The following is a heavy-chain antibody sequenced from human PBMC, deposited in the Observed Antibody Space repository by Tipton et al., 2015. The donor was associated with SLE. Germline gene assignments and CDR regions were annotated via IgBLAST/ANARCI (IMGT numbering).Heavy chain of an antibody. CDR1: GFTFSSFA. CDR2: IWYDGSNK. CDR3: AKDSHFYDSSSYAPH. J-gene: IGHJ1*01. V-gene: IGHV3-33*06. D-gene: IGHD3-22*01. Sequence: SLRLSCAASGFTFSSFAMQWVRQAPGKGLEWVAVIWYDGSNKYSADAVKGRFTISRDNSKNTLDLQMNSLRAEDTAVYYCAKDSHFYDSSSYAPHWGQGTLVAVSS.